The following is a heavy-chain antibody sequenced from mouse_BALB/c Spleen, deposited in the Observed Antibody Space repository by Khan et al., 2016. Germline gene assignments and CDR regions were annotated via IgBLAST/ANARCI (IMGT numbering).Heavy chain of an antibody. CDR2: IDPATGGT. CDR3: TRRDFYSGSPYHFDY. V-gene: IGHV1-15*01. D-gene: IGHD1-1*01. CDR1: GYTFTDYE. Sequence: QVQLQQSGAELVRPGASVTLSCKASGYTFTDYEMHWVKQTPVHGLQWIGAIDPATGGTAHIQKFKGKATLTEDKSSNTAYMELRSLTSEDSAVYYCTRRDFYSGSPYHFDYWGQGTTLIVSS. J-gene: IGHJ2*01.